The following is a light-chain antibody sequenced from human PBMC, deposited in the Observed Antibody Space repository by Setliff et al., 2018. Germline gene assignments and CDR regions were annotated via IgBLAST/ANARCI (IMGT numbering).Light chain of an antibody. V-gene: IGLV1-40*01. J-gene: IGLJ2*01. Sequence: QSALTQPPSVSGAPGQRVTISCTGTTSNLGAGHDVHWYQQVPGAAPKLLIYNQGNRPSGVPDRFSGSKSGTSASLAITGLQAEDEADYYCQSYDNNLSGSVVFDGGTKVTVL. CDR2: NQG. CDR3: QSYDNNLSGSVV. CDR1: TSNLGAGHD.